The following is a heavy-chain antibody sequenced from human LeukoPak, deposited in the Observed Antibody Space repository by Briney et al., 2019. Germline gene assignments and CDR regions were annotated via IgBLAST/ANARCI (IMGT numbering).Heavy chain of an antibody. V-gene: IGHV3-7*01. Sequence: GGSLRLSCAASGFTFGSCWMNWVRQTPGKGLEWVANINQDGSQKFYVDSVKGRFTFSRDNANNSLYLQMNSLRAEDTAVYYCARDQVVAAMGPIYYGMDVWGQGTTVTVSS. CDR3: ARDQVVAAMGPIYYGMDV. J-gene: IGHJ6*02. CDR1: GFTFGSCW. CDR2: INQDGSQK. D-gene: IGHD2-15*01.